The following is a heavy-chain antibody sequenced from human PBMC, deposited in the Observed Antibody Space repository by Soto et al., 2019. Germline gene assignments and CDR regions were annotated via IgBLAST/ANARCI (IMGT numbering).Heavy chain of an antibody. J-gene: IGHJ4*02. Sequence: SETLSLTCTVSGGSISSYYWSWIRQPPGKGLEWIGYIYYSGSTNYNPSLKSRVTISVDTSKNQFSLKLSSVTAADTAVYYCARHLRPRAKYSSSWWLPFDYWGQGTLVTVSS. CDR2: IYYSGST. CDR1: GGSISSYY. D-gene: IGHD6-13*01. CDR3: ARHLRPRAKYSSSWWLPFDY. V-gene: IGHV4-59*08.